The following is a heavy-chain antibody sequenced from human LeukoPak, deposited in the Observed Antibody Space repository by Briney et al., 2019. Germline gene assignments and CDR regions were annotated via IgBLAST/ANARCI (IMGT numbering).Heavy chain of an antibody. Sequence: GGSLRLSCAASGFTFSSYGMHWVRQAPGKGLEWVAFIRYDGSNKYYADSVKGRFTISRDNSKNTLYLQMNSLRAEDTAVYYCAKSGSSWYSVYYFDYWGQGTLVTVSS. CDR2: IRYDGSNK. V-gene: IGHV3-30*02. J-gene: IGHJ4*02. D-gene: IGHD6-13*01. CDR3: AKSGSSWYSVYYFDY. CDR1: GFTFSSYG.